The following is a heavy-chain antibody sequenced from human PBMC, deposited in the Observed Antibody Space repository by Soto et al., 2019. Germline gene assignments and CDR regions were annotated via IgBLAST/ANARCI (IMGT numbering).Heavy chain of an antibody. V-gene: IGHV1-69*13. J-gene: IGHJ6*02. Sequence: GASVKVSCKASGYTFTSYDINWVRQATGQGLEWMGGIIPIFGTANYAQKFQGRVTITADESTSTAYMELSSLRSEDTAVYYCARFLTSFWVTNYYYYGMDVWGQGTTVTVSS. CDR3: ARFLTSFWVTNYYYYGMDV. D-gene: IGHD4-17*01. CDR1: GYTFTSYD. CDR2: IIPIFGTA.